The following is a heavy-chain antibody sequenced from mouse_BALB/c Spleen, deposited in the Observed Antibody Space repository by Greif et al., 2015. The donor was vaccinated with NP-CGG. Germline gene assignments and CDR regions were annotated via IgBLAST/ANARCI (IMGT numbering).Heavy chain of an antibody. Sequence: EVMLVESGGGLVKPGGSLKLSCAASGFTFSDYYMYWVRQTPEKRLEWVATISDGGSYTYYPDSVKGRFTISRDNAKNXLCLQMSSLKSEDTAMYYCARDTVVTNYYAMDYWGQGTSVTVSS. CDR1: GFTFSDYY. CDR2: ISDGGSYT. CDR3: ARDTVVTNYYAMDY. D-gene: IGHD1-1*01. J-gene: IGHJ4*01. V-gene: IGHV5-4*02.